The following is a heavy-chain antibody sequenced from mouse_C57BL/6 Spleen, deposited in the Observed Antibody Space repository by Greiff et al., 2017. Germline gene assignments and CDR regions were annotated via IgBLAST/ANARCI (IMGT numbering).Heavy chain of an antibody. V-gene: IGHV1-61*01. D-gene: IGHD1-1*01. J-gene: IGHJ2*01. CDR3: ARKGLLLYYFDY. CDR2: IYPSDSET. CDR1: GYTFTSYW. Sequence: VQLQQPGAELVRPGSSVKLSCKASGYTFTSYWMDWVKQRPGQGLEWIGNIYPSDSETHYNQKFKDKATLTVDKSSSTAYMQLSSLTSEDSAVYYGARKGLLLYYFDYWGQGTTLTVSS.